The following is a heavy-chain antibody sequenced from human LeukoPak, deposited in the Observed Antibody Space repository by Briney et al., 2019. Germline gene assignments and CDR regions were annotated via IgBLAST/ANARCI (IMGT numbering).Heavy chain of an antibody. V-gene: IGHV4-30-4*01. D-gene: IGHD1-1*01. Sequence: SETLSLTCTVSGGSISSGDYYWSWIRQPPGKGPEWIGYIYYSGSTYHNPSLKSRVTISVDTSKNQFSLKLSSVTAADTAVYYCARVQGYEEFDYWGQGTLVTVSS. CDR1: GGSISSGDYY. CDR2: IYYSGST. CDR3: ARVQGYEEFDY. J-gene: IGHJ4*02.